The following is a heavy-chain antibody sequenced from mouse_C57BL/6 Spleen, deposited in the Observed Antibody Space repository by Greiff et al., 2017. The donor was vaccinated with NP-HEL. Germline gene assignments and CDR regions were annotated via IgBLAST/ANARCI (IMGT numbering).Heavy chain of an antibody. CDR3: ARGGWLDYYAMDY. CDR1: GYSITSGYY. Sequence: EVKLMESGPGLVKPSQSLSLTCSVTGYSITSGYYWNWIRQFPGNKLEWMGYISYDGSNNYNPSLKNRISITRDTSKNQFFLKLNSVTTEDTATYYCARGGWLDYYAMDYWGQGTSVTVSS. J-gene: IGHJ4*01. D-gene: IGHD2-3*01. CDR2: ISYDGSN. V-gene: IGHV3-6*01.